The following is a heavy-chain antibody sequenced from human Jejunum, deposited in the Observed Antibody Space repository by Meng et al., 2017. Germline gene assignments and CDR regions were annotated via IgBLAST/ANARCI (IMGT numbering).Heavy chain of an antibody. CDR3: ATRTRDSFDY. J-gene: IGHJ4*02. Sequence: QGLLEESGPGLVSPSGTLSLTCAVSGGSISGTNWWTWVRQAPGKGLVWIGEIYHSGTTNYNPSLKSRVAISADKSKNQFSLTLYSLSAADTAVYYCATRTRDSFDYWGQGSLVTVSS. V-gene: IGHV4-4*02. D-gene: IGHD1-7*01. CDR1: GGSISGTNW. CDR2: IYHSGTT.